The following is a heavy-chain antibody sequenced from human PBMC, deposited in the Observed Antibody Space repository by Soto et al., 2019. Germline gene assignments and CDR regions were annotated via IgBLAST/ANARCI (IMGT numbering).Heavy chain of an antibody. Sequence: SETLSLTCAVYGGSFSGYYWSWLRQPPGKGLEWIGEINHSGSTNYNPSLKSRVTISVDTSKNHFSLMLSSVTAADTAVYYCARGRGIAAALRAFDIWGQGTMVTVSS. CDR1: GGSFSGYY. CDR3: ARGRGIAAALRAFDI. J-gene: IGHJ3*02. D-gene: IGHD6-13*01. V-gene: IGHV4-34*01. CDR2: INHSGST.